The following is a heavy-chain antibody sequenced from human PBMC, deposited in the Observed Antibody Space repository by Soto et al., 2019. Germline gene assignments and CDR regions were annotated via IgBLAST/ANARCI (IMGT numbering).Heavy chain of an antibody. D-gene: IGHD2-21*01. CDR3: ARGRTVRDHDDFDL. CDR1: GFTFSSYS. Sequence: QVQLVESGGGVVQPGRSLRLSCAASGFTFSSYSMHWVRQAPGKGLEWVAAMSYDGNSKYFADSVKGRFTISRDNSKNTLSLQMNSQGAEDSAVYYCARGRTVRDHDDFDLWGQGTLVTVSS. V-gene: IGHV3-30-3*01. J-gene: IGHJ4*02. CDR2: MSYDGNSK.